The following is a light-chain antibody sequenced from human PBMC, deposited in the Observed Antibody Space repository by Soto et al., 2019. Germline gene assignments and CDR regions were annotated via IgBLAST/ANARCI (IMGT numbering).Light chain of an antibody. Sequence: DIQMTQSPSTLSGSVVDIVTITWRASQTISSWLAWYQQKPGKAPKLLIYKASTLKSGVPSRFSGSGSGTEFTLTISSLQPDDFATYYCQPYNSYSEAFGQGTQVDIK. CDR2: KAS. CDR3: QPYNSYSEA. V-gene: IGKV1-5*03. J-gene: IGKJ1*01. CDR1: QTISSW.